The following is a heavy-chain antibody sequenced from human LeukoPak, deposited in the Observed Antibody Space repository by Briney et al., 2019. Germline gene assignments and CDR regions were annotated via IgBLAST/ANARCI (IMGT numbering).Heavy chain of an antibody. Sequence: GASVKVSCKAAGFTFKSYGFSWVRQAPGQGLEWMGWISAYNGNTNYAQKFQGRVTMTTDTSTSTAYLEGRSLRSGDTAVYYCARDVSYYGSGTYGDYWGQGTLVTVSP. V-gene: IGHV1-18*01. D-gene: IGHD3-10*01. CDR1: GFTFKSYG. CDR3: ARDVSYYGSGTYGDY. J-gene: IGHJ4*02. CDR2: ISAYNGNT.